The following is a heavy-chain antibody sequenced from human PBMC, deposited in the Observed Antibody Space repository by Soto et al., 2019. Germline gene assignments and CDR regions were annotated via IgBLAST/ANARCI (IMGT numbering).Heavy chain of an antibody. Sequence: QVQLVESGGGVVQPGGSLRLSCAASGVTFSSHGMHWARQAPGKGLEWVALISSDGSKEYYADSVKGRFNISSDNSKNTLYLQMNSLRVEERAMDYWLNDPRVLGSWGEGPLVTVSS. CDR1: GVTFSSHG. D-gene: IGHD1-1*01. V-gene: IGHV3-30*03. CDR2: ISSDGSKE. J-gene: IGHJ1*01. CDR3: LNDPRVLGS.